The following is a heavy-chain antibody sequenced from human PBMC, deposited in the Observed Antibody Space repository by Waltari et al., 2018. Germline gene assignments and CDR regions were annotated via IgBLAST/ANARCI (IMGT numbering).Heavy chain of an antibody. CDR3: VADTIFGVVNAFDI. Sequence: QVQLQESGPGLVKPSQTLSLTCTVSGGSISSGGYYWSWIRQHHGKGLEWMCYHDYSGSTYYNPSLKIRVTISVATSKNQFSLKLSSVTAADTAVYYCVADTIFGVVNAFDIWGQGTMVTVSS. J-gene: IGHJ3*02. D-gene: IGHD3-3*01. CDR1: GGSISSGGYY. V-gene: IGHV4-31*03. CDR2: HDYSGST.